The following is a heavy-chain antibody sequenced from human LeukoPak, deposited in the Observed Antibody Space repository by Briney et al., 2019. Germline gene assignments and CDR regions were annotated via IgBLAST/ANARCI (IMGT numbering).Heavy chain of an antibody. V-gene: IGHV3-53*01. J-gene: IGHJ4*02. D-gene: IGHD3-10*01. CDR3: VRDRNYYGLDY. CDR2: IYSGGST. CDR1: GCPVSSNY. Sequence: GGSLRLSCAASGCPVSSNYMSWVRQAPGKGLEWVSVIYSGGSTYYADSVKGRFTISRDNSKNTLYLQMNSLRADDTAVYYCVRDRNYYGLDYWGQGSLVTVSS.